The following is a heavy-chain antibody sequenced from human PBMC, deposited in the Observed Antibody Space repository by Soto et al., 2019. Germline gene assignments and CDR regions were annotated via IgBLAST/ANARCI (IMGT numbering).Heavy chain of an antibody. Sequence: SETLSLTCAVYGGYFSGYYWSWLRPPPGKGLEWIGEINHSGSTNYNPSLKSRVTISVDTSKNQFSLKLSSVTAADTAVYYCARMDYYGSGSYRYYYYYGMDVWGQGTTVTVSS. V-gene: IGHV4-34*01. D-gene: IGHD3-10*01. CDR2: INHSGST. CDR3: ARMDYYGSGSYRYYYYYGMDV. J-gene: IGHJ6*02. CDR1: GGYFSGYY.